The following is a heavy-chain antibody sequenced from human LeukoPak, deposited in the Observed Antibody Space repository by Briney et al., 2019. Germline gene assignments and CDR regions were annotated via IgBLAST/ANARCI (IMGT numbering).Heavy chain of an antibody. CDR3: ARPQMTTVTTMGAFDI. CDR1: GYSFTSYW. V-gene: IGHV5-51*01. D-gene: IGHD4-17*01. Sequence: GESLKISCKGSGYSFTSYWIGWVRQMPGKGLEWMGIIYPGDSDTRHSPSFQGQVTISADKSISTAYLQWSSLKASDTAMYYCARPQMTTVTTMGAFDIWGQGTMVTVSS. CDR2: IYPGDSDT. J-gene: IGHJ3*02.